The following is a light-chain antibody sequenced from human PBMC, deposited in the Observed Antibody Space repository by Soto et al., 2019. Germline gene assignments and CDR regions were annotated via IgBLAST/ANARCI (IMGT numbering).Light chain of an antibody. CDR3: TSFSSSTSLYV. J-gene: IGLJ1*01. V-gene: IGLV2-14*01. Sequence: QSGLTHPASVSGSLGQSITISCTGTTRDIAGYNYISWYQQLPGKAPKLMIYQVTIRPSGISNRFSGSKSGNTASLTISGLQAEDEADYYCTSFSSSTSLYVFGTGTKVTVL. CDR1: TRDIAGYNY. CDR2: QVT.